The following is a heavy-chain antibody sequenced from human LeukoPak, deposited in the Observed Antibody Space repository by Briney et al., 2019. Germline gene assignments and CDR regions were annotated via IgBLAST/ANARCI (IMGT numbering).Heavy chain of an antibody. CDR1: GGSISSYY. CDR2: IYYSGTT. J-gene: IGHJ4*02. D-gene: IGHD3-3*01. V-gene: IGHV4-59*01. Sequence: SETLSLTCTVSGGSISSYYWSWIRQPPGKGLEWIGYIYYSGTTNYNPSLKSRVAISVDTSKNQFSLKLNSVTAADTAVYYCARASWSGYFDYWGQGTLVTVSS. CDR3: ARASWSGYFDY.